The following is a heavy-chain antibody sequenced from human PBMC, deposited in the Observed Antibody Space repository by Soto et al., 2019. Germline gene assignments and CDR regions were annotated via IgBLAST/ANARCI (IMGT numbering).Heavy chain of an antibody. J-gene: IGHJ2*01. Sequence: EVQLVESGGGVVQPGGSLRLSCAASGFTFDDYTMHWVRQAPGKGLEWVSLISWDGGSTYYADSVKGRFTISRDNSKKSLYLQMNSLRTEDTALYYCASSPGSGFDLWGRGTLVTVSS. V-gene: IGHV3-43*01. D-gene: IGHD6-25*01. CDR2: ISWDGGST. CDR1: GFTFDDYT. CDR3: ASSPGSGFDL.